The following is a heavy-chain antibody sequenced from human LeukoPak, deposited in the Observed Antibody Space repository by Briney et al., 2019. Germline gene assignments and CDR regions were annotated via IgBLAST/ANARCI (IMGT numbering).Heavy chain of an antibody. CDR2: INPNSGGT. CDR1: GYTFTGYY. CDR3: ARGPFYYDSSGYYYGDY. Sequence: ASVKVSCKASGYTFTGYYMHWVRQAPGQGLEWMGWINPNSGGTNYAQKFRGRVTMTRDTSISTAYMELSRLRSDDTAVYYCARGPFYYDSSGYYYGDYWGQGTLVTVSS. J-gene: IGHJ4*02. D-gene: IGHD3-22*01. V-gene: IGHV1-2*02.